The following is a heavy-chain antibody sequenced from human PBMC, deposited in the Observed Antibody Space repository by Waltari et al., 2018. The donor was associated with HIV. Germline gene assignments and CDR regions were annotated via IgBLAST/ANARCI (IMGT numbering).Heavy chain of an antibody. CDR2: IYPGNSDT. D-gene: IGHD1-26*01. J-gene: IGHJ4*02. V-gene: IGHV5-51*03. Sequence: EVQLAQSGAEEKMPGESLKSHCTGLGYRFTSYWIAWVLQMPGKGLEWMGFIYPGNSDTRYNPSFEGQVTISADKSITTAHLQWSSLKASDTAMYYCARLEVVGTTAFYYWGQGILVTVSS. CDR1: GYRFTSYW. CDR3: ARLEVVGTTAFYY.